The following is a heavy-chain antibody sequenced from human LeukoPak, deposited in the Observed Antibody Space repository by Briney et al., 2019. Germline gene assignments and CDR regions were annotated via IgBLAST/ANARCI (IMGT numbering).Heavy chain of an antibody. V-gene: IGHV1-8*01. J-gene: IGHJ5*02. D-gene: IGHD4-17*01. Sequence: ASLTLSCTASGYTFTSYDINWVRQAPGQGLESMGWMNPNSGNTAYAQKFQGRVTMTRNTSISTAYMELSSLRSEDTAVYYCARDLDYGDYVGGFDPWGQGTLVTVSS. CDR2: MNPNSGNT. CDR1: GYTFTSYD. CDR3: ARDLDYGDYVGGFDP.